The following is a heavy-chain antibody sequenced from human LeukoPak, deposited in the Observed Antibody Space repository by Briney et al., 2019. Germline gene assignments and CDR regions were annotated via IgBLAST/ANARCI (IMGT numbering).Heavy chain of an antibody. CDR2: IRYDGSNK. D-gene: IGHD5-18*01. J-gene: IGHJ4*02. V-gene: IGHV3-30*02. CDR3: AKDMQLWYFDY. Sequence: GGSLRLSCAASGFTFSSYGRQWVRQAPGKGLEWVAFIRYDGSNKYYADSVKGRFTISRDNSKSTLFLQMNSLRAEDTAVYYCAKDMQLWYFDYWGQGTLVTVSS. CDR1: GFTFSSYG.